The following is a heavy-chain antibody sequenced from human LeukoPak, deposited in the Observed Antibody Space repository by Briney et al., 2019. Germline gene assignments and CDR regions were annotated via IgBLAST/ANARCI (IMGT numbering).Heavy chain of an antibody. V-gene: IGHV1-18*01. CDR3: ARMYFASGSDFDY. Sequence: ASVKVSCKASGYTFTNYGISWLRQAPGQGLEWMGWISAYNGKTVYAQNLQGRVTMTTDTSTSTAYMELRSLRSDDTAMYFCARMYFASGSDFDYWGQGTLVTVSS. CDR2: ISAYNGKT. D-gene: IGHD3-10*01. J-gene: IGHJ4*02. CDR1: GYTFTNYG.